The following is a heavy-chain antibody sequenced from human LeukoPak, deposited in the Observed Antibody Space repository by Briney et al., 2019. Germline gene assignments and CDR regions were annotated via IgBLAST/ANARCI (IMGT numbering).Heavy chain of an antibody. J-gene: IGHJ4*02. Sequence: SETLSLTCTVSGDSISSGGYYWSWLRQPPGKGLEWIGYIYHSGSTSYNPSLKSRVTISVDTSKNQFSLKLSSVTAADTAVYYCARAEYYYDSSLGYWGQGTLVTVSS. CDR1: GDSISSGGYY. D-gene: IGHD3-22*01. CDR2: IYHSGST. CDR3: ARAEYYYDSSLGY. V-gene: IGHV4-30-2*01.